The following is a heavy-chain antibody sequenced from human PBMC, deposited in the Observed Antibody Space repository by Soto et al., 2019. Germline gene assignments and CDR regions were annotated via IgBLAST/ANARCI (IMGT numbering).Heavy chain of an antibody. Sequence: SETLALTCTVSGGSISSYYWSWIRQPPGKGLEWIGYIYYSGSTNYNPSLKSRVTISVDTSKHQFSLKLSSVTAAETGVYYCARVGAENYDFCSGYFTDYYYGMDVWGQGTTVTVSS. J-gene: IGHJ6*02. CDR1: GGSISSYY. CDR3: ARVGAENYDFCSGYFTDYYYGMDV. V-gene: IGHV4-59*01. D-gene: IGHD3-3*01. CDR2: IYYSGST.